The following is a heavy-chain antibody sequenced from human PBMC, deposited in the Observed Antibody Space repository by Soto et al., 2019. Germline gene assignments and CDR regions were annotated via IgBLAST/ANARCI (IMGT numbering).Heavy chain of an antibody. V-gene: IGHV4-34*01. CDR1: GGSISSYY. CDR2: INHSGST. D-gene: IGHD3-22*01. Sequence: PSETLSLTCTVSGGSISSYYWSWIRQPPGKGLEWIGEINHSGSTNYNPSLKSRVTISVDTSKNQFSLKLSSVTAADTAVYYCARVEIGYYSNWFDPWGQGTLVTVSS. J-gene: IGHJ5*02. CDR3: ARVEIGYYSNWFDP.